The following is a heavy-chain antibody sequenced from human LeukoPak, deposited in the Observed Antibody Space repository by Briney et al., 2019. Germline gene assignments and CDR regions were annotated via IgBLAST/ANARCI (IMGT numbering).Heavy chain of an antibody. CDR2: ISSSSSYI. CDR1: GFTFSSYS. D-gene: IGHD6-13*01. V-gene: IGHV3-21*01. Sequence: GGSLRLSCAASGFTFSSYSMNWVRQAPGKGLEWVSSISSSSSYIYYADSVKGRFTISRDNAKNSLYLQMNSLRAEDTAVYYCARDNGSGSSWYRRLVYYFDYWGQGTLVTVSS. CDR3: ARDNGSGSSWYRRLVYYFDY. J-gene: IGHJ4*02.